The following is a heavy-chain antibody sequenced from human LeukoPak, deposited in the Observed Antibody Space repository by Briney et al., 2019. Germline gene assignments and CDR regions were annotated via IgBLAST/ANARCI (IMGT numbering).Heavy chain of an antibody. Sequence: GGSLRLSCAASGFTFSSYSMNWVRQAPGKGLEWVLSISSSSSYIYYADSVKGRFTISRDNSKNTLYLQMNSLRAEDTAVYYCAKDIPPYCSGGSCYSKQPPDYWGQGTLVTVSS. V-gene: IGHV3-21*01. J-gene: IGHJ4*02. D-gene: IGHD2-15*01. CDR2: ISSSSSYI. CDR3: AKDIPPYCSGGSCYSKQPPDY. CDR1: GFTFSSYS.